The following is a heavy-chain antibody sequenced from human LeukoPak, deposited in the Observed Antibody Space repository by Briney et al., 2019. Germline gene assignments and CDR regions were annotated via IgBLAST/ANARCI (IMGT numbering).Heavy chain of an antibody. V-gene: IGHV3-23*01. Sequence: QPGGSLRLSCVASGFTFSSYAISWVRQAPGKGLEWVSAISGSGGSTYYADSVKGRFTISRDNSKNTLYLQMNSLRAEDTAVYYCVRGPKTIGGPGKAYFDDWGQGTLVTVSS. J-gene: IGHJ4*02. CDR3: VRGPKTIGGPGKAYFDD. CDR2: ISGSGGST. CDR1: GFTFSSYA. D-gene: IGHD6-13*01.